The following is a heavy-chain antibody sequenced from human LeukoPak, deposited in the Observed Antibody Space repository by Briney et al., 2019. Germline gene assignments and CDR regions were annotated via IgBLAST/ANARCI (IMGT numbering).Heavy chain of an antibody. CDR1: GGSISSYY. D-gene: IGHD4-23*01. CDR2: IYYSGSI. Sequence: PSETLSLTCTVSGGSISSYYWSWIRQPPGKGLEWIGYIYYSGSINYNPSLKSRVTISVDTSKNQFSLKLRSVTAADTAVYYCARGGGHGGHVDYWGQGTLVTVSS. CDR3: ARGGGHGGHVDY. J-gene: IGHJ4*02. V-gene: IGHV4-59*01.